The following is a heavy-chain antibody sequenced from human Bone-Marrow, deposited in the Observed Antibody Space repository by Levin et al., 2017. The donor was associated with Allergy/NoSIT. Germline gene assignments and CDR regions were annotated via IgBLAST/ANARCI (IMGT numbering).Heavy chain of an antibody. J-gene: IGHJ3*01. CDR3: TRDRGYYGSGAGGAFDL. CDR1: GFTLRSYY. V-gene: IGHV3-7*01. Sequence: ETLSLTCAVSGFTLRSYYMSWVRQAPGKGLEWVANIKEDGSQRSYVDSVRGRFIISRDNAKNSLSLQMNTLRVEDTAVYYCTRDRGYYGSGAGGAFDLWGQGTTVTVSS. CDR2: IKEDGSQR. D-gene: IGHD3-10*01.